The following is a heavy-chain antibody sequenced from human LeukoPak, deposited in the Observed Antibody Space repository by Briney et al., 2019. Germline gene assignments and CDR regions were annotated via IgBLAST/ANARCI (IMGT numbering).Heavy chain of an antibody. D-gene: IGHD7-27*01. CDR1: GFIFNSYG. CDR2: LSGSGDTT. CDR3: AKDRSWGLDY. V-gene: IGHV3-23*01. J-gene: IGHJ4*02. Sequence: SGGSLRLSCAASGFIFNSYGMSWVCQAPGKGLEWVSALSGSGDTTYYADSVKGRFTISRDNSKNTLYLQMNSLRVEDTAIYYCAKDRSWGLDYWGQGTLVTVSS.